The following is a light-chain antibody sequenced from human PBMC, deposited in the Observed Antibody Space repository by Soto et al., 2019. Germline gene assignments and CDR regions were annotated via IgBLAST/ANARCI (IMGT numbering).Light chain of an antibody. CDR1: QSVSSN. CDR3: QDDNHSPAWT. V-gene: IGKV3-15*01. Sequence: IVLQQSPGTLSVSARRRAPVGCRASQSVSSNLAWYQQKPGQPPRLLIDGASTRATGIPARFIGRGSGTEFTLAISSLYSEDTAVYHSQDDNHSPAWTYGQGTKVDIK. CDR2: GAS. J-gene: IGKJ1*01.